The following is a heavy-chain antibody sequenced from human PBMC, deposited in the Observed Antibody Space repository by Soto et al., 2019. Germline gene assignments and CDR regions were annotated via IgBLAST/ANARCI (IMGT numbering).Heavy chain of an antibody. Sequence: EVQLLESGGGLVQPGGSLRLSCAASGFTFSSYAMSWVRQAPGKGLEWVSAISGSGGSTYYADSVKGRFTISRDNSKNTLYLQKNSLRAEDTAVYYWAKVSNWTPLGPFDYWGQGTLVTVSS. CDR2: ISGSGGST. J-gene: IGHJ4*02. CDR3: AKVSNWTPLGPFDY. V-gene: IGHV3-23*01. D-gene: IGHD1-20*01. CDR1: GFTFSSYA.